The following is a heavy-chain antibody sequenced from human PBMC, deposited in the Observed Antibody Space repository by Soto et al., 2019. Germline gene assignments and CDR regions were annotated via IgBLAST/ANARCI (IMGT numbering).Heavy chain of an antibody. J-gene: IGHJ5*02. Sequence: QVQLVESGGGVVQPGRSLRLSCAASGFTFSRHGMHWVRQAPGKGLEWVAVIWSHGNREVYVDSVKGRFTISRDNSENTLYLQMDSLRVEDTAVYYCARDDDYEANAIDLWGQGTLVTVSS. CDR1: GFTFSRHG. D-gene: IGHD4-17*01. CDR2: IWSHGNRE. CDR3: ARDDDYEANAIDL. V-gene: IGHV3-33*01.